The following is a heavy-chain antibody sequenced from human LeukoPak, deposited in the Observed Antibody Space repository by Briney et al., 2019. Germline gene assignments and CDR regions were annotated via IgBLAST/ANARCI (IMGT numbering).Heavy chain of an antibody. J-gene: IGHJ3*02. CDR1: GGSISSYY. CDR3: ASAIAAAGTVDAFDI. CDR2: IYYSGST. D-gene: IGHD6-13*01. Sequence: SETLSPTCTVSGGSISSYYWSWIRQPPGKGLEWIGYIYYSGSTNYNPSLKSRVTISVDTSKNQFSLKLSSVTAADTAVYYCASAIAAAGTVDAFDIWGQGTMVTVSS. V-gene: IGHV4-59*01.